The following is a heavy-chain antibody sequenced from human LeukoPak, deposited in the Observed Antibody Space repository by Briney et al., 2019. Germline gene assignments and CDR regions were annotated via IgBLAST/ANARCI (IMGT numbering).Heavy chain of an antibody. J-gene: IGHJ4*02. CDR3: ATGDTLTDLFAASPRSYFDY. D-gene: IGHD3-9*01. CDR1: GHTLTELS. CDR2: FDPEDGET. V-gene: IGHV1-24*01. Sequence: ASVKVSCKVSGHTLTELSMHWVRQAPGKGLEWMGGFDPEDGETIYAQKFQGRVTMTEDTSTDTAYMELSSLRSEDTAVYYCATGDTLTDLFAASPRSYFDYWGQGTLVSVSS.